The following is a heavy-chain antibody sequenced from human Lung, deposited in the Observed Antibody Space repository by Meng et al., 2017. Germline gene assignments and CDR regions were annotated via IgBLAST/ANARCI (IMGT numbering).Heavy chain of an antibody. D-gene: IGHD2-15*01. J-gene: IGHJ4*02. CDR2: INSDGSST. CDR1: GLAFSSYW. CDR3: ARVLGSKHDY. V-gene: IGHV3/OR16-14*01. Sequence: LEGWGGGLVQAGGSLRSSCAASGLAFSSYWMPWVRQSPGKGLVRGSRINSDGSSTSYADSVKGRFTISRDNSKNTLYLQMNSLRAEDTAVYYCARVLGSKHDYWGQGTLVTVSS.